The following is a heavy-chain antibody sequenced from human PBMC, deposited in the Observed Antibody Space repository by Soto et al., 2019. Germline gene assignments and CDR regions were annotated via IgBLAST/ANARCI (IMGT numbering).Heavy chain of an antibody. CDR2: IIPILGIA. CDR3: AVSPAGYAFEI. CDR1: GGTFSSYT. J-gene: IGHJ3*02. Sequence: QVQLVQSGAEVQKPGSSVKVSCKASGGTFSSYTISWVRQAPGLGLEWMGRIIPILGIANYAQKIQGKVTITADKSTSTAYMELRSLRPEDTAVYYCAVSPAGYAFEIWGQGTMVTLSS. V-gene: IGHV1-69*02.